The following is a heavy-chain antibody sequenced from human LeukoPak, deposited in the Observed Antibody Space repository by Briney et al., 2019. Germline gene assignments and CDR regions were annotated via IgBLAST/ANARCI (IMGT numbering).Heavy chain of an antibody. CDR3: ASEGIAAAGRRTLDY. Sequence: SVKVSCEASGGTFSSYAISWVRQAPGQGLEWMGWIIPIFGTANYAQKFQGRVTITTDESTSTAYMELSSLRSEDTAVYYCASEGIAAAGRRTLDYWGQGTLVTVSS. D-gene: IGHD6-13*01. V-gene: IGHV1-69*05. CDR1: GGTFSSYA. CDR2: IIPIFGTA. J-gene: IGHJ4*02.